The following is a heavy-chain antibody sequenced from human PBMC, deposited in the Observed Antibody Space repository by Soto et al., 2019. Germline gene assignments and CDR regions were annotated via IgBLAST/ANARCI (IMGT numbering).Heavy chain of an antibody. CDR1: GLTFTNAW. CDR3: TTDPWGNSGFDY. CDR2: IKSKTDGGTT. V-gene: IGHV3-15*01. Sequence: EVQLVESGGGLVEPGGSLRLSCVASGLTFTNAWMSWVRQAPGKGLECVGRIKSKTDGGTTDYAAPVSGRFTISRDDSRNTLYLQMNSLKTEDTAMYYCTTDPWGNSGFDYWGQGTLVTVSS. D-gene: IGHD6-19*01. J-gene: IGHJ4*01.